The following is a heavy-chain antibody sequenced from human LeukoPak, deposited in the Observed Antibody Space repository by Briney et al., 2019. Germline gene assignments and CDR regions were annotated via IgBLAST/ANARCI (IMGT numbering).Heavy chain of an antibody. Sequence: ASVKVSCKASGYTFTGYYIHWVRQAPGQGLEWMGWINPNSGDTNYAQKFQGEVTMTRDTSISTAYMELSRLRSDDTAVYYCARGVTGIYYYYYMDVWGKGTTVTISS. CDR3: ARGVTGIYYYYYMDV. CDR1: GYTFTGYY. D-gene: IGHD3-10*01. V-gene: IGHV1-2*02. J-gene: IGHJ6*03. CDR2: INPNSGDT.